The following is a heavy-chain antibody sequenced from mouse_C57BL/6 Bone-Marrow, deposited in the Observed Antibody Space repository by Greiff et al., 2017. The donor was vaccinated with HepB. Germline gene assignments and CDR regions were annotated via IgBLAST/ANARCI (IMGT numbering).Heavy chain of an antibody. V-gene: IGHV14-4*01. J-gene: IGHJ4*01. CDR1: GFNIKDDY. Sequence: EVQLQQSGAELVRPGASVKLSCTASGFNIKDDYMHLVKQRPEQGLEWIGWIDPENGDTEYASKFQGKATITADTSSNTAYLQLSSLTSEDTAVYYCTTDAMDYWGQGTSVTVSS. CDR2: IDPENGDT. CDR3: TTDAMDY.